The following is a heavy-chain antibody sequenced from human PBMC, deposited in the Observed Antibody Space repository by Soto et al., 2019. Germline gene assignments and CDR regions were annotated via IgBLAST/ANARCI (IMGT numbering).Heavy chain of an antibody. V-gene: IGHV4-30-2*01. D-gene: IGHD3-22*01. CDR2: IYYSGST. Sequence: SETLSLTCTVSGGSISSGGYSWSWIRQHPGKGLEWIGYIYYSGSTYYNPSLKSRVTISVDRSKNQLSLKLSSMTAADTAVYYCARGPPNSIWGQGTLVTVSS. CDR3: ARGPPNSI. J-gene: IGHJ4*02. CDR1: GGSISSGGYS.